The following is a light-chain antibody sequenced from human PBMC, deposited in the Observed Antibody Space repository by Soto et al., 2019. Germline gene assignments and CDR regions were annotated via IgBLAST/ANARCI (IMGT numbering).Light chain of an antibody. CDR2: EVT. CDR3: NSYTTLSNRV. CDR1: SSDIGGYNY. J-gene: IGLJ1*01. Sequence: QSVLTQPPSASGSPGQSVTISCTGGSSDIGGYNYVSWYQQRPGKVPRLIIYEVTKRPSGVPDRFSGSKSGNTASLTISGLQAEDEANYYCNSYTTLSNRVFGTGTKVTVL. V-gene: IGLV2-8*01.